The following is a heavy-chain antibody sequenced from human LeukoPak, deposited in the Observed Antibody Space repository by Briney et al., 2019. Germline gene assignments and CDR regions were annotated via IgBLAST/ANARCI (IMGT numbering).Heavy chain of an antibody. J-gene: IGHJ4*02. CDR2: IKKDGSEK. V-gene: IGHV3-7*01. D-gene: IGHD3-10*01. CDR3: AKGGDYYGSGSYNFDY. CDR1: GFTFSSYW. Sequence: AGGSLRLSCAASGFTFSSYWMSWVRQAPGKGLEWVANIKKDGSEKYYADSVKGRFTISRDNSKNTLYLQMNSLRAEDTAVYYCAKGGDYYGSGSYNFDYWGQGTLVTVSS.